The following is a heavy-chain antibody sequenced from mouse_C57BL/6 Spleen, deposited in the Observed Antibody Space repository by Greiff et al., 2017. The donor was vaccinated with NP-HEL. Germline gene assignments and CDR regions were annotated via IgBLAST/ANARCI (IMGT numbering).Heavy chain of an antibody. D-gene: IGHD2-3*01. CDR3: ARVSDGYYDYYAMDY. CDR2: IDPSDSET. V-gene: IGHV1-52*01. J-gene: IGHJ4*01. Sequence: VQLQQPGAELVRPGSSVKLSCKASGYTFTSYWMHWVKQRPIQGLEWIGNIDPSDSETHYNQKFKDKATLTVDKSSSTAYMQLSSLTSEDSAVYYCARVSDGYYDYYAMDYWGQGTSVTVSS. CDR1: GYTFTSYW.